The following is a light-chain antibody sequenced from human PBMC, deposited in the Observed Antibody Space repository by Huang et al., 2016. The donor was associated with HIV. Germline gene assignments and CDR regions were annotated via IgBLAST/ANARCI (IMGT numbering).Light chain of an antibody. J-gene: IGKJ1*01. CDR3: QQSYSIPWT. V-gene: IGKV1-39*01. CDR1: QSISKH. CDR2: GVS. Sequence: DIQMTQSPSSLSASVGDRVTITCRASQSISKHLIWYQQKPGTAPRLLIYGVSSLQSGVPSRCRGSGSGTDFTLTISSLQPEDFATYYCQQSYSIPWTFGQGTKVDIK.